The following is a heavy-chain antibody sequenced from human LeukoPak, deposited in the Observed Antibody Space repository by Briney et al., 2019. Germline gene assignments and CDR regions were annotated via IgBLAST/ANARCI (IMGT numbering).Heavy chain of an antibody. CDR2: IKQDGSEK. CDR3: TTVGKDGSGSYYSSASFDY. Sequence: GGSLRLSCAASGFTFSSYWMTWVRQAPGKGLEWVANIKQDGSEKYYVDSVKGRFTISRDNAKNSLYLRMNSLKTEDTAVYYCTTVGKDGSGSYYSSASFDYWGQGTLVTVSS. V-gene: IGHV3-7*03. CDR1: GFTFSSYW. J-gene: IGHJ4*02. D-gene: IGHD3-10*01.